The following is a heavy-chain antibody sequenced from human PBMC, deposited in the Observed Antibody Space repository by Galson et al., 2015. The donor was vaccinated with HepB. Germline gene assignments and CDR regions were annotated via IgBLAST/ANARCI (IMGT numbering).Heavy chain of an antibody. J-gene: IGHJ5*01. CDR2: LDGSGANT. D-gene: IGHD4-23*01. CDR3: AKDASNSWFDS. CDR1: GFNFGNTW. Sequence: SLRLSCAGSGFNFGNTWMNWVRQAPGKGLEWVSTLDGSGANTYYADSVRGRFTISRDNSKKMLYLQMNSLRAEDTALYYCAKDASNSWFDSWGQGTLVTVSS. V-gene: IGHV3-23*01.